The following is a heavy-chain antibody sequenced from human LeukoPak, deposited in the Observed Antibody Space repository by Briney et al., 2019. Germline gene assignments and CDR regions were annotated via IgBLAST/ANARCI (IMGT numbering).Heavy chain of an antibody. CDR1: EFTFSSYA. J-gene: IGHJ6*04. CDR2: ISAGGGTT. Sequence: GGSLRLSCAASEFTFSSYAMIWVRQAPGEGLEWGSGISAGGGTTYYADSVKGRFSISSDNSKKTVYLQMKSLRAEDPAVYYGAKDTSGWSHIFIAVWGKGTTVTVPS. V-gene: IGHV3-23*01. CDR3: AKDTSGWSHIFIAV. D-gene: IGHD6-19*01.